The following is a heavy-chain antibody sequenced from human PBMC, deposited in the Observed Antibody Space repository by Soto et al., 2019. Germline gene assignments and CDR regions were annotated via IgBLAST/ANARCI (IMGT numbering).Heavy chain of an antibody. CDR2: IYYSGST. D-gene: IGHD6-19*01. CDR3: ARVAAVAGIIYYFGY. V-gene: IGHV4-59*01. J-gene: IGHJ4*02. CDR1: GGSISSYY. Sequence: SETLSITCTVSGGSISSYYWSWIRQPPGKGLEWIGYIYYSGSTNYNPSLKSRVTISVDTSKNQFSLKLSSVTAADTAVYYCARVAAVAGIIYYFGYWGQGTLVTVSS.